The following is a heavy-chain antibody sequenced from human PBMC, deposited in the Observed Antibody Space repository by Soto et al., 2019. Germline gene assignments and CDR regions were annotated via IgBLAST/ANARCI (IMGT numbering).Heavy chain of an antibody. Sequence: QLQLQESGSGLVKPSQTLSLTCAVSGGSISSGGYSWSWIRQPPGKGLEWIGYIYHSGSTYYNPSLQTRVTISVDRFKNQVPLTLSSVTAADTAVYYCAGSDGAFDIWGPGTMVTVSS. CDR2: IYHSGST. CDR1: GGSISSGGYS. CDR3: AGSDGAFDI. V-gene: IGHV4-30-2*01. J-gene: IGHJ3*02.